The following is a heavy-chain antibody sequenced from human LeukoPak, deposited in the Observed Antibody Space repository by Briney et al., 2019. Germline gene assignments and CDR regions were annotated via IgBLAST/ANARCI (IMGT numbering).Heavy chain of an antibody. CDR2: INPNSGGT. Sequence: ASVKVSCKASGYTFTGYYMHWVRQAPGQGLEWMGWINPNSGGTNYAQKFQGRVTMTRDTSISTAYMELSRPRSDDTAVYYCAREDLLRYFDWFWFDPWGQGTLVTVSS. J-gene: IGHJ5*02. D-gene: IGHD3-9*01. CDR3: AREDLLRYFDWFWFDP. CDR1: GYTFTGYY. V-gene: IGHV1-2*02.